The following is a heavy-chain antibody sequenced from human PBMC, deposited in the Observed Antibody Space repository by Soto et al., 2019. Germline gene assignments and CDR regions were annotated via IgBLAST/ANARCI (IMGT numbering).Heavy chain of an antibody. J-gene: IGHJ5*02. D-gene: IGHD6-19*01. CDR1: GGSISSYY. V-gene: IGHV4-59*08. CDR2: IYYSGST. Sequence: SETLSLTCTVSGGSISSYYWSWIRQPPGKGLEWIGYIYYSGSTNYNPSLKSRVTISVDTSKNQFSLKLSSVTAADTAVYYCARGYSSGWLGPWFDPWGQEPWSPSPQ. CDR3: ARGYSSGWLGPWFDP.